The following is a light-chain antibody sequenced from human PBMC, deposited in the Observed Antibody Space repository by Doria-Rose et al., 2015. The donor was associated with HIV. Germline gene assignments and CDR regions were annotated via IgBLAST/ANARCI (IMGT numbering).Light chain of an antibody. V-gene: IGKV1-39*01. CDR1: QSISGY. CDR2: AAS. J-gene: IGKJ5*01. CDR3: QQSFSIPIT. Sequence: DIRMTQSPSSLSASVGDRVTITCRASQSISGYLNWYQQKPGKAPKLLIYAASSLQSGVPSRFSGSGSGTDFTLTIGSLQPEDFATYYCQQSFSIPITFGQGTRLVIK.